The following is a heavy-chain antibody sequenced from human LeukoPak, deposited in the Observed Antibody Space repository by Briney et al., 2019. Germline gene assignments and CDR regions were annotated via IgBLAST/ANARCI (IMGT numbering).Heavy chain of an antibody. D-gene: IGHD3-16*02. CDR1: GGSISSSNW. CDR3: ARGGDYIWGTYRPFDY. V-gene: IGHV4-4*02. CDR2: IYHSGST. Sequence: SETLSLTCAVSGGSISSSNWWSWVRQPPGKGLEWIGEIYHSGSTSYNPSLKSRVTISVDKSKNQFSLKLNSVTAADTAVYYCARGGDYIWGTYRPFDYWGQGTLVTVSS. J-gene: IGHJ4*02.